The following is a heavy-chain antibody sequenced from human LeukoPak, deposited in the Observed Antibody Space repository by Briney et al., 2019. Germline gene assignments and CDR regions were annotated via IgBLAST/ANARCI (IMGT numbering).Heavy chain of an antibody. D-gene: IGHD6-13*01. J-gene: IGHJ4*02. Sequence: SETLSLTCAVYGGSFSGYYWSWIRQPPGEGLEWIGEINHSGSTNYNPSLKSRVTISVDTSKNQFSLKLSSVTAADTAVYYCATGVHGIAAAGDYYFDYWGQGTLVTVSS. V-gene: IGHV4-34*01. CDR2: INHSGST. CDR1: GGSFSGYY. CDR3: ATGVHGIAAAGDYYFDY.